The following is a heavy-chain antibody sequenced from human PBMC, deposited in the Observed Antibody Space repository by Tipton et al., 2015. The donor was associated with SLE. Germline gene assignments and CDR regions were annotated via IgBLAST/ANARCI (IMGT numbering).Heavy chain of an antibody. V-gene: IGHV4-59*11. CDR3: ARVGNYDLDY. CDR1: GGSISTHS. CDR2: IYFTGST. Sequence: TLSLTCTVSGGSISTHSWSWIRQPPGKGLEWIGYIYFTGSTNYDPSLKGRVTISVDTSKKQFSLKLSSVTAADTAVYYCARVGNYDLDYWGQGTPVTVSS. D-gene: IGHD3-3*01. J-gene: IGHJ4*02.